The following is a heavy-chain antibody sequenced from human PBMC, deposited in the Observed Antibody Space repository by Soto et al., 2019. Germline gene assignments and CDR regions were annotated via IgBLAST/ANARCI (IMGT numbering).Heavy chain of an antibody. CDR1: GGSISSYY. J-gene: IGHJ6*02. Sequence: SETLSLTCTVSGGSISSYYWSWIRQPAGKGLEWIGRIYTSGSTNYNPSLKSRVTMSVDTSKNQFSLKLSSVTAADTAVYYCARDNSPMTYYDSWSGYYVTWTGGMDVWGQGTTVTVYS. V-gene: IGHV4-4*07. CDR3: ARDNSPMTYYDSWSGYYVTWTGGMDV. D-gene: IGHD3-3*01. CDR2: IYTSGST.